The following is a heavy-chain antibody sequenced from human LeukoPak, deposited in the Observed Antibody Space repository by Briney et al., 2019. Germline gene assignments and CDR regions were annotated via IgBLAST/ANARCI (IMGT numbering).Heavy chain of an antibody. D-gene: IGHD5-12*01. J-gene: IGHJ4*02. CDR3: ARHSGYIQYYFDY. Sequence: SETLSLTCTVSGGSISIYYWSWIRQPPGKGLEWIGYIYYSGSTNYNPSLKSRVTISVDTSKNQFSPKLSSVTAADTAVYYCARHSGYIQYYFDYWGQGTLVTVSS. CDR2: IYYSGST. CDR1: GGSISIYY. V-gene: IGHV4-59*08.